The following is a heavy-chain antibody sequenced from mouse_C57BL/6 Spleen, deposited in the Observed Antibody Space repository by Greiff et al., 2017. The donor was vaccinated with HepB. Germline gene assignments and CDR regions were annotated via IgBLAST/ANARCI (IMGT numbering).Heavy chain of an antibody. CDR3: ARWGSYDGYFYFDY. Sequence: QLQQSGPELVKPGASVKISCKASGYSFTDYNMNWVKQSNGKSLEWIGVINPNYGTTSYNQKFKGKATLTVDQSSSTAYMQLNSLTSEDSAVYYCARWGSYDGYFYFDYWGQGTTLTVSS. CDR1: GYSFTDYN. J-gene: IGHJ2*01. CDR2: INPNYGTT. D-gene: IGHD2-3*01. V-gene: IGHV1-39*01.